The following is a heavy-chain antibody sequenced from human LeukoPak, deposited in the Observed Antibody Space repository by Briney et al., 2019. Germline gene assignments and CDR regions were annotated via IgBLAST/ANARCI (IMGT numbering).Heavy chain of an antibody. V-gene: IGHV3-53*01. CDR1: GFTFSSHW. CDR2: IYSGGST. J-gene: IGHJ4*02. CDR3: ARAGVGAIYFDY. D-gene: IGHD1-26*01. Sequence: QPGGSLRLSCAASGFTFSSHWMSWVRQAPGKGLEWVSVIYSGGSTYYADSVKGRFTISRDNSKNTLYLQMNSLRAEDTAVYYCARAGVGAIYFDYWGQGTLVTVSS.